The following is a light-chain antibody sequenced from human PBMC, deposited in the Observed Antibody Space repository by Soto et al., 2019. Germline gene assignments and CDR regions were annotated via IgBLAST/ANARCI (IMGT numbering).Light chain of an antibody. J-gene: IGKJ2*01. CDR2: AAS. Sequence: ATQMTQSPSSLSASVGDRVTITCRASQDIRNHLAWYQQKPGTAPKVLISAASSLQTGVPSRFSGSGSGTDFTLTISSLQPEDFATYYCLQDFNFPFTFGQGTKLEVK. CDR1: QDIRNH. V-gene: IGKV1-6*01. CDR3: LQDFNFPFT.